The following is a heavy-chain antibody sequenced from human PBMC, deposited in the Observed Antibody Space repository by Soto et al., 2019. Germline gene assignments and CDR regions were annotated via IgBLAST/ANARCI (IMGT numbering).Heavy chain of an antibody. J-gene: IGHJ6*02. V-gene: IGHV4-39*01. D-gene: IGHD6-13*01. CDR2: IYYSGST. CDR1: GGSISSSSYY. Sequence: PSETLSLTCTVSGGSISSSSYYWGWIRQPPGKGLEWIGSIYYSGSTYYNPSLKSRVTISVDTSKNQFSLNVISVTAADTAVYYCRRSSRYSTDVWGQGTTVTGSS. CDR3: RRSSRYSTDV.